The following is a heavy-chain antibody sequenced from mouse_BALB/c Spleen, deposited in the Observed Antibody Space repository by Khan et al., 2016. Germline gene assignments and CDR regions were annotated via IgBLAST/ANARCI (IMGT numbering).Heavy chain of an antibody. CDR2: ISYSGST. Sequence: EVQLQESGPGLVKPSQSLSLTCTVTGYSITSDYAWNWIRQFPGNKLEWMGYISYSGSTSYNPSLKSRISITRDTSKHQFFLQLNSVTTEDTATYYCARNGNRYERTWFAYWGQGTLVTVSA. CDR3: ARNGNRYERTWFAY. J-gene: IGHJ3*01. CDR1: GYSITSDYA. D-gene: IGHD2-14*01. V-gene: IGHV3-2*02.